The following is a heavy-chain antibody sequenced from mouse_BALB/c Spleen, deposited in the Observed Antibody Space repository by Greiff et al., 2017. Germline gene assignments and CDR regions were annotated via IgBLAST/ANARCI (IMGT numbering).Heavy chain of an antibody. CDR3: AGRRYGYFDV. CDR1: GFNIKDTY. V-gene: IGHV14-3*02. J-gene: IGHJ1*01. CDR2: IDPANGNT. Sequence: VQLQQSGAELVKPGASVKLSCTASGFNIKDTYMHWVKQRPEQGLEWIGRIDPANGNTKYDPKFQGKATITADTSSNTAYLQLSSLTSEDTAVYYCAGRRYGYFDVWGAGTTVTVSS.